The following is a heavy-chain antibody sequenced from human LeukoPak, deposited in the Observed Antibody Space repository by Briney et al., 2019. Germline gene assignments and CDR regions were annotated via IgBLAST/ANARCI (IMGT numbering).Heavy chain of an antibody. CDR3: ARGPRFDYYDSSGYTPFDY. CDR2: IGTAGDT. CDR1: GFTFSSYD. Sequence: PGGSLRLSCAASGFTFSSYDMHWVRQATGKGLEWVSAIGTAGDTYYPGSVKGRFTISRENAKNSLYLQMNSLRAGDTAVYYCARGPRFDYYDSSGYTPFDYWGQGTLVTVSS. J-gene: IGHJ4*02. D-gene: IGHD3-22*01. V-gene: IGHV3-13*01.